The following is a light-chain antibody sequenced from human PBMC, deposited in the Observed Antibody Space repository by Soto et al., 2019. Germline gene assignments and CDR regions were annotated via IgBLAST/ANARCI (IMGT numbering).Light chain of an antibody. CDR2: AAS. CDR1: QGIKNF. Sequence: DIQMTQSPASLSASVGDRVTITCRASQGIKNFVAWYQQKPGKAPKLLIYAASTLQSGVPSRLSRGGSGTDFTLTVSSLQPEDVATYSCQKYSSVPVFGPGTKVEIK. V-gene: IGKV1-27*01. J-gene: IGKJ3*01. CDR3: QKYSSVPV.